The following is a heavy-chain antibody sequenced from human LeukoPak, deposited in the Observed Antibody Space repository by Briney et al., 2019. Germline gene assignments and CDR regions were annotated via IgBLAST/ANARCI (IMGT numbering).Heavy chain of an antibody. V-gene: IGHV1-69*13. Sequence: ASVKVSCKASGGTFSSYAISWVRQAPGQGLEWMGGIIPIFGTANYAQKFQGGVTITADESTSTAYMELSSLRSEDTAVYYCARAGAYCGGDCYLDYWGQGTLVTVSS. CDR1: GGTFSSYA. D-gene: IGHD2-21*02. J-gene: IGHJ4*02. CDR3: ARAGAYCGGDCYLDY. CDR2: IIPIFGTA.